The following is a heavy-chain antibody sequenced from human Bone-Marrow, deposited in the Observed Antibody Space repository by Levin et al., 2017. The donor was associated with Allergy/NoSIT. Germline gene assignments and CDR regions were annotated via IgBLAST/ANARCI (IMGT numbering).Heavy chain of an antibody. J-gene: IGHJ3*02. Sequence: GGSLRLSCAASGFTFSSYGMHWVRQAPGKGLEWVAVIWYDGSNKYYADSVKGRFTISRDNSKNTLYLQMNSLRAEDTAVYYCARGRDDYVWGSYRRGHAFDIWGQGTMVTVSS. CDR1: GFTFSSYG. V-gene: IGHV3-33*01. CDR2: IWYDGSNK. CDR3: ARGRDDYVWGSYRRGHAFDI. D-gene: IGHD3-16*02.